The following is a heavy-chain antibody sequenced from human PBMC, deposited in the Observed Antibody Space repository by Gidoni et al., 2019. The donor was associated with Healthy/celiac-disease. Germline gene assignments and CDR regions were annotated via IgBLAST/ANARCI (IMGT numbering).Heavy chain of an antibody. V-gene: IGHV3-11*01. CDR3: ARANYDILTGYIGQFDY. CDR2: ISSSGSTI. Sequence: QVQLVESGGGLVKPGGSLRLSCAASGFTFRAYYMSWIRQAPGKGLEWVSYISSSGSTIYYADSVKGRFTISRDNAKNSLYLQMNSLRAEDTAVYYCARANYDILTGYIGQFDYWGQGTLVTVSS. J-gene: IGHJ4*02. CDR1: GFTFRAYY. D-gene: IGHD3-9*01.